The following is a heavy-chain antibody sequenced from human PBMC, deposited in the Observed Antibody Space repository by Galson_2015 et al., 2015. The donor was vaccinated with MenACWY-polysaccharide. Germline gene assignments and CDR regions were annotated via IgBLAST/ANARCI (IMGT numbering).Heavy chain of an antibody. CDR1: GYTFTDYY. CDR2: INPNSGGT. Sequence: SVKVSCKASGYTFTDYYIHRVRQAPGQGLEWMGRINPNSGGTNFAQKFQDRVTMTRDTSISTAYMELSRLRSDDTALYYCARGGSAYDYDYWGQGTLVTVSS. J-gene: IGHJ4*02. V-gene: IGHV1-2*06. CDR3: ARGGSAYDYDY. D-gene: IGHD3-22*01.